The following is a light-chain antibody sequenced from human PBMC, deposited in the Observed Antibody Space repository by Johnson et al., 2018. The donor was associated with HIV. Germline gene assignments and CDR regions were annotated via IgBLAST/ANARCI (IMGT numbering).Light chain of an antibody. Sequence: QPVLTQPPSVSAAPRQKVTISCSGSSSNIGNNYVSWYQQLPGTAPKLLIYDNNKRPSGIPDRFSGSKSGTSATLGITGLQTGDEADDYCGTWDDRLGVFVFASETKVTVL. CDR3: GTWDDRLGVFV. CDR1: SSNIGNNY. J-gene: IGLJ1*01. V-gene: IGLV1-51*01. CDR2: DNN.